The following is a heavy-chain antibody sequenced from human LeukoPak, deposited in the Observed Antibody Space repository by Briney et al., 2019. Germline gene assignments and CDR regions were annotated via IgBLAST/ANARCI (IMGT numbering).Heavy chain of an antibody. Sequence: GGSLRLSCATSGYTFSSHGLHWVRQAPGKGLECVASIRHDGGDKYYSESVKGRFTISKDNTKNRLFLYMNSLRPEDTAVYYCVRWSGTYPLYYLDHWGQGTLVTVSS. CDR2: IRHDGGDK. J-gene: IGHJ4*02. D-gene: IGHD1-26*01. V-gene: IGHV3-30*02. CDR3: VRWSGTYPLYYLDH. CDR1: GYTFSSHG.